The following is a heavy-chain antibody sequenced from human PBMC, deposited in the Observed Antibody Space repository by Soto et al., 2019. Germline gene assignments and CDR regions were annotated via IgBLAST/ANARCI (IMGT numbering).Heavy chain of an antibody. V-gene: IGHV3-74*01. D-gene: IGHD2-21*02. CDR3: ARESGDWPLNWFDP. CDR2: ITSDGKSK. J-gene: IGHJ5*02. Sequence: LRLSCAASGFNFSNHWMHWVRQRPAEGLVWVSRITSDGKSKAYAESVKGRFAITRDNAKNTLYLQMNGLTAEDTAVYYCARESGDWPLNWFDPWGQGTLVTVSS. CDR1: GFNFSNHW.